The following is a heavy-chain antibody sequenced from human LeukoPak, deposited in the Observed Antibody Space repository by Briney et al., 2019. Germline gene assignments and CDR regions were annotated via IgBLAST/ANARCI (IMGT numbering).Heavy chain of an antibody. Sequence: SETLSLTCIVSGDSISSYYWSWIRQPPGKGLEWSGNIYYRGSPNYNPSLKSRVTISMDTSKNLFSLKLSSVTAADTAVYYCARDRRAAGSIFDYWGQGTLVTVSS. CDR3: ARDRRAAGSIFDY. D-gene: IGHD6-13*01. V-gene: IGHV4-59*01. CDR2: IYYRGSP. J-gene: IGHJ4*02. CDR1: GDSISSYY.